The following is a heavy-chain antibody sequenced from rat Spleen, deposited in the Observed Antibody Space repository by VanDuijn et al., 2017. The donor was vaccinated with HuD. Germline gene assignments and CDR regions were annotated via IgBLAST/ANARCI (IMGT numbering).Heavy chain of an antibody. CDR2: ISYDGGST. V-gene: IGHV5-20*01. D-gene: IGHD1-1*01. CDR1: GFTFSDYY. CDR3: TRENYYSGEY. J-gene: IGHJ2*01. Sequence: EVQLVESGGGLVQPGNSLKLSCAASGFTFSDYYMAWVRQAPTKGLEWVASISYDGGSTYYRDSVKGRFTISRDNAQNTLYLQMNSPRSEDTATYYCTRENYYSGEYWGQGVMVTVSS.